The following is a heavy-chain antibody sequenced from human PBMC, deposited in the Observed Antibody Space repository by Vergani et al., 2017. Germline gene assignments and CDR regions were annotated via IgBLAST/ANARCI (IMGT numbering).Heavy chain of an antibody. CDR3: ATIGYRRWGYYFDY. D-gene: IGHD2-2*02. V-gene: IGHV4-38-2*02. CDR1: GYSISRGYY. J-gene: IGHJ4*02. CDR2: ICHTEDT. Sequence: QVQLQESGPGLVKPSETLSLTCSVSGYSISRGYYWGWIRQPPGKGLEWIGEICHTEDTKYSPSLKSRVTVSVDESRNLFSLRLNSVTAADMAVYYCATIGYRRWGYYFDYWGQGILVTVSS.